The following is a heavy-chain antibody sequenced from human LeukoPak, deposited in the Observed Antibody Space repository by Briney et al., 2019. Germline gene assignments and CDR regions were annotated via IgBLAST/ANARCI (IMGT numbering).Heavy chain of an antibody. V-gene: IGHV3-66*02. CDR2: IKSGNNT. J-gene: IGHJ4*02. D-gene: IGHD7-27*01. Sequence: GGSLRLSCAASGLTVSSSHMTWVRQAPRKGLEWVSIIKSGNNTDYADSVKGRFAISRDNSKNTVYLQMNSLRIEDTAVYYCVNLPGGGQWGQGTLVTVSS. CDR1: GLTVSSSH. CDR3: VNLPGGGQ.